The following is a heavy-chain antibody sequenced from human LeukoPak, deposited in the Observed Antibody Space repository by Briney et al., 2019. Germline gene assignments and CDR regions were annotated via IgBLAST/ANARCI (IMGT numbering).Heavy chain of an antibody. CDR3: AKDPTGYSSSWTGGE. D-gene: IGHD6-13*01. J-gene: IGHJ4*02. CDR2: ISSSGTYM. Sequence: GGSLRLSCTVSGITFRTSSFNWVRQVPGKGLEWVSSISSSGTYMYYSDSVEGRFTISRDNAKNSVFLQMDSLRAEDTAVYFCAKDPTGYSSSWTGGEGGQGTLVTVSS. V-gene: IGHV3-21*01. CDR1: GITFRTSS.